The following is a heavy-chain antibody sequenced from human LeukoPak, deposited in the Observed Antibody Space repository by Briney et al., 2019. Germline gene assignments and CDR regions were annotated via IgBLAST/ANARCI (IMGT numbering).Heavy chain of an antibody. CDR3: AKRDTSF. Sequence: PGGSRRLSCAASGFTFSSYAMSCVRQPPGNGLEWDSAISDSGGSTYYADSVKGRFTISRDNSKNALYLQMNSLRAEDTAIYYCAKRDTSFWGQGTLVTVSA. J-gene: IGHJ4*02. V-gene: IGHV3-23*01. CDR1: GFTFSSYA. CDR2: ISDSGGST. D-gene: IGHD1-26*01.